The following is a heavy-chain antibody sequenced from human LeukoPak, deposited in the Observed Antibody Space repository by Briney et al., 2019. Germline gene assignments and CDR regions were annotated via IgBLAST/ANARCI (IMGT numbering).Heavy chain of an antibody. Sequence: GSLRLSCAASGFTFSSYAMSWVRQAPGKGLEWIGEINHSGSTNYNPSLKSRVTISVDTSKNQFSLKLSSVTAADTAVYYCARGPYDSSGYYFDYWGQGTLVTVSS. J-gene: IGHJ4*02. V-gene: IGHV4-34*01. CDR2: INHSGST. D-gene: IGHD3-22*01. CDR3: ARGPYDSSGYYFDY. CDR1: GFTFSSYA.